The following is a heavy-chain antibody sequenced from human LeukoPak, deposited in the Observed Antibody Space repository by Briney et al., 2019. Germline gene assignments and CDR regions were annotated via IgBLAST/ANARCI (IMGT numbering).Heavy chain of an antibody. V-gene: IGHV3-23*01. CDR3: TRDWRNLGYDY. D-gene: IGHD5-12*01. CDR2: ISGSGNRT. J-gene: IGHJ4*02. CDR1: GFTFSSYA. Sequence: GGSLRLSRAASGFTFSSYAMSWVRQAPGKGLEWVSSISGSGNRTYYADSVKGRFTISRDNAKNTLYLQMNSLRAEDTAVYYCTRDWRNLGYDYWGQGTLVTVSS.